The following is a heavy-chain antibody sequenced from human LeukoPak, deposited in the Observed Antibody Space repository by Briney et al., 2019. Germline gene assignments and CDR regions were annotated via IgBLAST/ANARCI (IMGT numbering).Heavy chain of an antibody. CDR3: ARNYRSSSSHFDY. J-gene: IGHJ4*02. Sequence: GGSLRLSCAASGFTFNIYTMNWVRQAPGKGLEWVSSISSSSNVIYYADLVKGRFTISRDNAKNPIYLQMNNLTAVDTAAYYCARNYRSSSSHFDYWGQGSLVTVSS. CDR2: ISSSSNVI. D-gene: IGHD6-6*01. V-gene: IGHV3-21*01. CDR1: GFTFNIYT.